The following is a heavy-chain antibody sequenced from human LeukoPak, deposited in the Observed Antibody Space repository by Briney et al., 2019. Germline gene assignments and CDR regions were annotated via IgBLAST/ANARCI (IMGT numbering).Heavy chain of an antibody. CDR3: ARDGGCSGGTCYSGYFQY. Sequence: ASVKVSCKASGYTFTSYAIHWVRQAPGQRLEWMGWINAGNGNTKYSQKFQGRVTITRDTSASTAYMDLSNLRSEDTAMYYCARDGGCSGGTCYSGYFQYWGQGTLVTVSS. J-gene: IGHJ1*01. D-gene: IGHD2-15*01. CDR2: INAGNGNT. CDR1: GYTFTSYA. V-gene: IGHV1-3*01.